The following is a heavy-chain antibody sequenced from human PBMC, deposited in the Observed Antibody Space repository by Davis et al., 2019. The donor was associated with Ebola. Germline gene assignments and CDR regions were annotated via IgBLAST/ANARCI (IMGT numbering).Heavy chain of an antibody. CDR2: IRSSGSII. D-gene: IGHD3-3*01. J-gene: IGHJ6*03. V-gene: IGHV3-48*03. CDR3: ARVRGIFGHYYMDV. CDR1: EFSFSRED. Sequence: SLRLSCVGDEFSFSREDMSWVRQAPGKGLEWVSYIRSSGSIIYSADSVKGRFTISRDNAKASLFLQMNSLRVEDTAVYYCARVRGIFGHYYMDVWGKGTTVTVSS.